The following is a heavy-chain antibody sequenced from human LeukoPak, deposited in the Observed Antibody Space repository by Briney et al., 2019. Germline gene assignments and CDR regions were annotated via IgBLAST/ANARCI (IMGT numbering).Heavy chain of an antibody. J-gene: IGHJ3*02. V-gene: IGHV1-2*02. D-gene: IGHD2-2*02. CDR3: SSTSCYTCAFDI. Sequence: ASVKVSCKASGYTFTGYYMHWVRQAPGQGLEWMGWINPNSGGTNYAQKFQGRVTMTRDTSISTAYMELSRLRSDDTAVYYCSSTSCYTCAFDIWGQGTMATVSS. CDR1: GYTFTGYY. CDR2: INPNSGGT.